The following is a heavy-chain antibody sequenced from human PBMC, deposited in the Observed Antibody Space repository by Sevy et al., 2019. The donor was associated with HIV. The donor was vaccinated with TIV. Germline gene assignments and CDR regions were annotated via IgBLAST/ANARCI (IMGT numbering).Heavy chain of an antibody. J-gene: IGHJ6*02. Sequence: GGSLRLSCIASGFSFSNFGMHWVRQAPGKGLEGVVISSYDGHTNYFGDSVKGRFTISRDNSKNTLYLQMNSLRVQDTAVYYCAKDLLQLTIKELAQDYYYGMDVWGQGTTVTVSS. CDR2: SSYDGHTN. CDR1: GFSFSNFG. CDR3: AKDLLQLTIKELAQDYYYGMDV. D-gene: IGHD4-4*01. V-gene: IGHV3-30*18.